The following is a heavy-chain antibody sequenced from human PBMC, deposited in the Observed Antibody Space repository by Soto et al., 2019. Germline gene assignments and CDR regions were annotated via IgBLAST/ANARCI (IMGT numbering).Heavy chain of an antibody. CDR1: GFTFSSYE. Sequence: GALRLSCAASGFTFSSYEMNWVRQAPGKGLEWVSYISSSGSTIYYADSVKARFTISRDNANNSLYLRMHSLRAEDTAVYYCARDRLGIAAAVNYYSYYGMDVWGQGTTVTVSS. D-gene: IGHD6-13*01. J-gene: IGHJ6*02. CDR2: ISSSGSTI. CDR3: ARDRLGIAAAVNYYSYYGMDV. V-gene: IGHV3-48*03.